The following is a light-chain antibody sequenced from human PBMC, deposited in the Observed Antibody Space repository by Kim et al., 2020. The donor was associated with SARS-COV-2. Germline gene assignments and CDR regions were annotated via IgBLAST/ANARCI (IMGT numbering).Light chain of an antibody. CDR1: QSISSW. J-gene: IGKJ2*01. CDR3: QQYSISVYT. V-gene: IGKV1-5*01. Sequence: DIQMTQSPSTLSAFVGDRVTITCRASQSISSWLAWYQQKPGKAPKLLIYDASSLESGVPSRFSGSGSGTEFTLTVSSLQPDDFATYYCQQYSISVYTLGQGTKLEI. CDR2: DAS.